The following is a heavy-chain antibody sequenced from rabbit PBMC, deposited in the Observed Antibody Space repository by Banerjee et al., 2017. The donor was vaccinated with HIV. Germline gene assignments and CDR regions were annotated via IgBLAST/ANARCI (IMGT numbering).Heavy chain of an antibody. V-gene: IGHV1S45*01. CDR2: INTITGKT. CDR1: GFSFSEKEV. D-gene: IGHD1-1*01. Sequence: QEQLVESGGGLVKPEGSLTLTCKASGFSFSEKEVMCWVRQAPGKGLEWIGCINTITGKTVYATWAKGRFTISRASSTTVFLQMTSLTAADTATYFCARDLPEIIGWNFGFWGQGTLVTVS. CDR3: ARDLPEIIGWNFGF. J-gene: IGHJ3*01.